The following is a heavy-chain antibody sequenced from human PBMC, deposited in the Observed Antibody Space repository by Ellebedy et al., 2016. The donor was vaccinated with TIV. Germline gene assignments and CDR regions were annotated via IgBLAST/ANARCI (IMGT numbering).Heavy chain of an antibody. J-gene: IGHJ4*02. D-gene: IGHD1-26*01. CDR2: INPSGSST. CDR3: ARGDSTFYVYSGSSDFDY. Sequence: AASVKVSCKASGYTFTSYYMHWVRQAPGQGLEWMGIINPSGSSTSYAQRLQGRVTMTRDTSTSTVYMELSSLRSEDTAVYYCARGDSTFYVYSGSSDFDYWGQGTLVTVSS. CDR1: GYTFTSYY. V-gene: IGHV1-46*04.